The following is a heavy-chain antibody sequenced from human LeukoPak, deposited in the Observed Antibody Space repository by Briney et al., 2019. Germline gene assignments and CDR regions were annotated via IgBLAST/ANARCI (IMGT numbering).Heavy chain of an antibody. Sequence: GGSLRLSCAASGFTFSSYGMHWVRQAPGKGLEWVAVISYDGSNKYYADSVKGRFTISRANSKHTLYLHMNSLRAEDTAVYYCAKEAGGVLWFGTARGRGQGTLVTVSS. J-gene: IGHJ4*02. CDR2: ISYDGSNK. D-gene: IGHD3-10*01. V-gene: IGHV3-30*18. CDR3: AKEAGGVLWFGTARG. CDR1: GFTFSSYG.